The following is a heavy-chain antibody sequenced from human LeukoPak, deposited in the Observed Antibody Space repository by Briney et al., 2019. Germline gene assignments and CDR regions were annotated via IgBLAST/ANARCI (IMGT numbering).Heavy chain of an antibody. J-gene: IGHJ4*02. V-gene: IGHV4-61*02. CDR1: GGSISSVSYY. CDR2: IYTSGST. D-gene: IGHD5-18*01. Sequence: SETLSLTCTVSGGSISSVSYYWSWIREPAGKGLEWIGRIYTSGSTEYNPSLKSRVTVSVDTSKNQFSLKLNSVTAADTAVYYCARTGRFGNTADNWGQGTLVTVSS. CDR3: ARTGRFGNTADN.